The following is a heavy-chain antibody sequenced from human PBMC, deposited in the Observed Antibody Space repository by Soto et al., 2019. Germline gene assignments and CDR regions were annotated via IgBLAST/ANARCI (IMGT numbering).Heavy chain of an antibody. Sequence: QVQLQESGPGLVKPSGTLSLTCAVSGGSINSPNWWNWVRQPPGKGLEWIGEIHHSGSYNYNPSLTSRLTLSVDKSKNELSLNQNSVTAADTAVYYCGRAYSSGSPIDSWGQGTLVTVSS. D-gene: IGHD6-19*01. CDR1: GGSINSPNW. J-gene: IGHJ4*02. CDR3: GRAYSSGSPIDS. CDR2: IHHSGSY. V-gene: IGHV4-4*02.